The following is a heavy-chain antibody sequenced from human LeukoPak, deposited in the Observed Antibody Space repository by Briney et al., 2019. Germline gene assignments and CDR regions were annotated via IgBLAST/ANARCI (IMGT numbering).Heavy chain of an antibody. V-gene: IGHV3-7*01. Sequence: GGSLRLSCAASGFTFSSYAMSWVRQAPGKGLEWVANIKQDGSEKYYVDSVKGRFTISRDNAKNSLYLQMNSLRAEDTAVYYCARDSSITIFGVVIYYYYGMDVWGQGTTVTVSS. J-gene: IGHJ6*02. CDR1: GFTFSSYA. CDR2: IKQDGSEK. CDR3: ARDSSITIFGVVIYYYYGMDV. D-gene: IGHD3-3*01.